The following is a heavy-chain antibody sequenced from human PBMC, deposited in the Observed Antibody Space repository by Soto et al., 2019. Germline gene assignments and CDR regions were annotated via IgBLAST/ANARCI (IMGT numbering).Heavy chain of an antibody. CDR1: GGTFSSYT. Sequence: QVQLVQSGAEVKKPGSSVKVSCKASGGTFSSYTMRWVRQAPGQGLEWMGRIIPILGIANYAQKFQGRVTITADKSTSTAYMELSSLRSEDTAVYYCASRYDSSDYWGQGTLVTVSS. CDR3: ASRYDSSDY. V-gene: IGHV1-69*02. CDR2: IIPILGIA. D-gene: IGHD3-22*01. J-gene: IGHJ4*02.